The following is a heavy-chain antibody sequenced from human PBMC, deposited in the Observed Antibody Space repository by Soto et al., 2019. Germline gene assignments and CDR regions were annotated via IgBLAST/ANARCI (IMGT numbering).Heavy chain of an antibody. CDR1: GVTVRTYS. D-gene: IGHD3-10*01. CDR3: ARAFGDVGDY. J-gene: IGHJ4*02. V-gene: IGHV3-21*01. Sequence: GGSLRLSCSACGVTVRTYSMNWVRRAPGKGLEWVSSISGSGNYRYFADSVKGRFTISRDNAKNSVFLQMNSLRAEDTAMYYCARAFGDVGDYWGLGTLVTVSS. CDR2: ISGSGNYR.